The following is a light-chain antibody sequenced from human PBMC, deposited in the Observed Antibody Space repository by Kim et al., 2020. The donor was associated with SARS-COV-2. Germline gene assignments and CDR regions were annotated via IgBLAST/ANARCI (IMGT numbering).Light chain of an antibody. CDR3: QQTFSIPYS. Sequence: SASVGDRVTITCLASQSIRSYLNWYQQRPGKAPKALIYTASTLHSGVPSRFSGSGSGTDFTFTISSLQPEDCGTYYCQQTFSIPYSFGQGTKLEI. CDR1: QSIRSY. J-gene: IGKJ2*03. CDR2: TAS. V-gene: IGKV1-39*01.